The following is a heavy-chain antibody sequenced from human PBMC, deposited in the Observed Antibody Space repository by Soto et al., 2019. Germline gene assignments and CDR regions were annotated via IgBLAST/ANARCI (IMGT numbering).Heavy chain of an antibody. Sequence: GGSLRLSCAASGFTFNSYAMSWVRQAPGKGLEWVSAISGNGYSTYYADSVKGRFTISRDNSKKTLYLQMNILRAEDTAVYYCAKDGMVRGVNWFDPWGQGTLVTVSS. CDR3: AKDGMVRGVNWFDP. J-gene: IGHJ5*02. CDR2: ISGNGYST. D-gene: IGHD3-10*01. V-gene: IGHV3-23*01. CDR1: GFTFNSYA.